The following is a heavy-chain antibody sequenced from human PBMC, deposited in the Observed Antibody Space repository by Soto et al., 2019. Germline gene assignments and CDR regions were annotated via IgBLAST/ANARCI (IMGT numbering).Heavy chain of an antibody. CDR3: ARDGGPLYCSGGSCYAGEYFQH. D-gene: IGHD2-15*01. J-gene: IGHJ1*01. V-gene: IGHV3-30*01. Sequence: GGSLRLSCAASGFTFSNYALHWVRQAPAKGLEWVAVISYDGSNKYYADYVKGRFTISRDNSENTLYLQMNTLRADDTAVYYCARDGGPLYCSGGSCYAGEYFQHWGLGTLVTVSS. CDR1: GFTFSNYA. CDR2: ISYDGSNK.